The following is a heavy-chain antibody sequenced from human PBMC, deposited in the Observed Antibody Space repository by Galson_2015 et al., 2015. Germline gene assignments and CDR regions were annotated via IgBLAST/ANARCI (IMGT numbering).Heavy chain of an antibody. J-gene: IGHJ4*02. Sequence: SVKVSCKASGSTFTNYGISWVRQAPGQGLEWMGWISAYNGKTKYAQKFQGRVAMTTDTSTSTAYMELGSLRSDDTAAYYCARDDSPPNLEWLLRFDYWGQGTLVTVSS. V-gene: IGHV1-18*01. D-gene: IGHD3-3*01. CDR1: GSTFTNYG. CDR3: ARDDSPPNLEWLLRFDY. CDR2: ISAYNGKT.